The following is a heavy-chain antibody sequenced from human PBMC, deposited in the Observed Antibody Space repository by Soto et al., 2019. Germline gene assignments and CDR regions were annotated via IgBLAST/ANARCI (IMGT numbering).Heavy chain of an antibody. J-gene: IGHJ6*03. Sequence: GGSLRLSCAASGFTFSSYGMHWVRQAPGKGLEWVAVISYDGSNKYYADSVKGRFTISRDNSKNTLYLQMNSLRAEDTAVYYCASPGEEMVAAGYYMDVWGKGTTVTVSS. V-gene: IGHV3-30*03. CDR3: ASPGEEMVAAGYYMDV. CDR2: ISYDGSNK. CDR1: GFTFSSYG. D-gene: IGHD2-15*01.